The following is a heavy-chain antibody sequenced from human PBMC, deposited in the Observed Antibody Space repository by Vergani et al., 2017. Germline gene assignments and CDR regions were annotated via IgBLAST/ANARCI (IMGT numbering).Heavy chain of an antibody. Sequence: EVQLVESGGGVVQPGGSLRLSCAASGFTFDDYAMHWVRQAPGKGLEWVSLISGDGGSTYYADSVKGRFTISRDNSKNSLYLQMNSLRTEDTALYYCAKEYRFPVRYYYYYMDVWGKGTTVTVSS. CDR3: AKEYRFPVRYYYYYMDV. CDR1: GFTFDDYA. D-gene: IGHD2-21*01. J-gene: IGHJ6*03. V-gene: IGHV3-43*02. CDR2: ISGDGGST.